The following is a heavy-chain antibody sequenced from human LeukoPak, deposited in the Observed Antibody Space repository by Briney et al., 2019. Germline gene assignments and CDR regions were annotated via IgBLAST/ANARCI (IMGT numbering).Heavy chain of an antibody. CDR1: GFTFSNYW. Sequence: GGSLRLSCAASGFTFSNYWMHWVRQAPGKGLVWVSRINSDGSATTYADSVKGRFTISRDNSKNTLYLQMNSLRAEDTAVYYCATVTTITTSTRERGGQGTLVTVSS. D-gene: IGHD5-12*01. J-gene: IGHJ4*02. CDR3: ATVTTITTSTRER. V-gene: IGHV3-74*01. CDR2: INSDGSAT.